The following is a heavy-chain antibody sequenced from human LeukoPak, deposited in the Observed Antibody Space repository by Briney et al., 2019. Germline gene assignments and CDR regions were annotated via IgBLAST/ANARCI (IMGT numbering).Heavy chain of an antibody. Sequence: ASVKVSCKASGYTFTSYDINWVRQATGQGLEWMGWMNPNSGNTGYAQKFQGRVTMTRNTSISTAYMELSSLRSEDTAVNYCARVTHSNPWLLLPGDREDPSDYWGQGTLVTVSS. J-gene: IGHJ4*02. CDR3: ARVTHSNPWLLLPGDREDPSDY. V-gene: IGHV1-8*01. CDR1: GYTFTSYD. D-gene: IGHD3-22*01. CDR2: MNPNSGNT.